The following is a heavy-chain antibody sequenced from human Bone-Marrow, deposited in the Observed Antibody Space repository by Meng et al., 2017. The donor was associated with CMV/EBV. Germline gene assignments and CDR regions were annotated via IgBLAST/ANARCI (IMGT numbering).Heavy chain of an antibody. J-gene: IGHJ4*02. CDR2: INPNSGGT. V-gene: IGHV1-2*02. D-gene: IGHD1-26*01. CDR3: ARVELSPS. CDR1: GGTFSDYT. Sequence: ASVKVSCKASGGTFSDYTLSWVRQAPGQGLEWMGWINPNSGGTNYAQKFQGRVTMTRDTSISTAYMELSRLRSDDTAVYYCARVELSPSWGQGRLVTVSS.